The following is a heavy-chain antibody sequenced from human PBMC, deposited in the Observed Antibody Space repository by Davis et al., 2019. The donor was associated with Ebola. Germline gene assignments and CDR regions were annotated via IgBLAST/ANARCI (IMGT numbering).Heavy chain of an antibody. J-gene: IGHJ4*02. Sequence: GESLKIPCKGSGYSFTSYWIAWVRQMPGKGLEWVGIMYAGDTDTRYSPSFEGQVTLSADRSISTAYLQWSSLKASDTAMYYCARQESLYGYSDSWGQGTLVTVSS. CDR2: MYAGDTDT. CDR3: ARQESLYGYSDS. D-gene: IGHD5-24*01. CDR1: GYSFTSYW. V-gene: IGHV5-51*01.